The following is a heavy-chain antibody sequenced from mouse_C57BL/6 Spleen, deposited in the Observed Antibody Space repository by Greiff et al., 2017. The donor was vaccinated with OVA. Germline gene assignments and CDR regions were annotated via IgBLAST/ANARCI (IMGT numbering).Heavy chain of an antibody. J-gene: IGHJ4*01. V-gene: IGHV1-15*01. D-gene: IGHD3-3*01. Sequence: QVQLQQSGAELVRPGASVTLSCKASGYTFTDYEMHWVKQTPVHGLEWIGAIDPDTGGTAYNQKFKGKAILTADKSSSTAYMELRSLTSEDSAVYYCTKGTGAMDYWGQGTSVTVSS. CDR2: IDPDTGGT. CDR3: TKGTGAMDY. CDR1: GYTFTDYE.